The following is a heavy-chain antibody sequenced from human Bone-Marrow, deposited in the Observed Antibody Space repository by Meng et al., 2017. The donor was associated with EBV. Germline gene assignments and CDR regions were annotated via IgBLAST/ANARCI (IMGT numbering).Heavy chain of an antibody. CDR2: MNPNSGNT. CDR3: ARGSTIRYSSSWYVNY. Sequence: QVQLVQSGAEVKKPXASVKVSYKASGYTFTSYDINWVRQATGQGLEWMGWMNPNSGNTGYAQKFQGRVTMTRNTSISTAYMELGSLRSEDTAVYYCARGSTIRYSSSWYVNYWGQGTLVTVSS. D-gene: IGHD6-13*01. V-gene: IGHV1-8*01. J-gene: IGHJ4*02. CDR1: GYTFTSYD.